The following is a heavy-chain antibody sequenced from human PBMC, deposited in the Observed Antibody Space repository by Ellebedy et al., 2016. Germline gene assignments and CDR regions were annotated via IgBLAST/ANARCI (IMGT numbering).Heavy chain of an antibody. CDR2: INHSGST. CDR3: ARDFRGVPAAGDY. V-gene: IGHV4-34*01. J-gene: IGHJ4*02. D-gene: IGHD6-13*01. Sequence: SETLSLXXAVYGGSFSGYYWSWIRQPPGKGLEWIGEINHSGSTKYNPSLKSRVTMSVDTSTNKFSLKLSSVTAADTAVYYCARDFRGVPAAGDYWGQGTLVTVSS. CDR1: GGSFSGYY.